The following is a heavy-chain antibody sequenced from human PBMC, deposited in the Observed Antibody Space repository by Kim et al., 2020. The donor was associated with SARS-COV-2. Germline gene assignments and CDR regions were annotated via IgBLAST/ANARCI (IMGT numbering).Heavy chain of an antibody. CDR1: GYTFTSYG. CDR3: AREPPRLNILGVPDY. Sequence: ASVKVSCKASGYTFTSYGISWVRQAPGQGLEWMGWISAYNGNTNYAQKLQDRVTMTTDTSTSTAYMELRSLRSDDTAVYYCAREPPRLNILGVPDYWGQGTLVTVSS. D-gene: IGHD1-26*01. V-gene: IGHV1-18*01. CDR2: ISAYNGNT. J-gene: IGHJ4*02.